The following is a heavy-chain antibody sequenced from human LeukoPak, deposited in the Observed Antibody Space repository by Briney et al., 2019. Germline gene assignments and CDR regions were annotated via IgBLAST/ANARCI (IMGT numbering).Heavy chain of an antibody. CDR2: ISSSGSTI. CDR3: ARRNLAGMSDAFDI. V-gene: IGHV3-48*03. Sequence: GGSLRLSCAASGFTFSSYEMNWVRQAPGKGLEWVSYISSSGSTIYYADSVKGRFTISRDNAKNSLYLQMNSLRAEDTAVYYCARRNLAGMSDAFDIWGQGTMVTVSS. D-gene: IGHD1-1*01. J-gene: IGHJ3*02. CDR1: GFTFSSYE.